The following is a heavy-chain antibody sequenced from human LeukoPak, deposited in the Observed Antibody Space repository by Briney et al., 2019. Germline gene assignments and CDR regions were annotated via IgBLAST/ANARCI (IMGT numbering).Heavy chain of an antibody. D-gene: IGHD3-3*01. V-gene: IGHV3-66*01. J-gene: IGHJ6*03. CDR2: IYSGGST. CDR3: ARAPYTIFGAMDV. CDR1: GFTVSSNY. Sequence: GGSLRLSCAASGFTVSSNYMSWVRQAPGKGLEWVSVIYSGGSTYYADSVKGRFTISRDNAKNSLYLQMNSLRAEDTAVYYCARAPYTIFGAMDVWGKGTTVTVSS.